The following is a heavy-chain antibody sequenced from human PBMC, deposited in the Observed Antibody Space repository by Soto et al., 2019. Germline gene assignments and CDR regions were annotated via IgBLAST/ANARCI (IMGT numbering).Heavy chain of an antibody. J-gene: IGHJ4*02. V-gene: IGHV1-18*01. CDR1: GYTFISYG. CDR3: ARSLAGYYYESSPRRNYFDY. CDR2: ISAYNGNT. D-gene: IGHD3-22*01. Sequence: ASVKVSCKASGYTFISYGISWVRQAPGQGLEWMGWISAYNGNTNYAQKLQGRVTMTTDTSTSTAYMELRSLRSDDTAVYYCARSLAGYYYESSPRRNYFDYWGQGTPVTVSS.